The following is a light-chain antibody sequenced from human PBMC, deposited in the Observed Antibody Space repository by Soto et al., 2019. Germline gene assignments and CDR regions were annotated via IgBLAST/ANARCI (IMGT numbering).Light chain of an antibody. CDR3: SSYTRSSTHV. CDR2: DVR. J-gene: IGLJ1*01. Sequence: QSALTQPASVSASPGQSITISCTGTSSDVGGYNYVSWYQQHPGKAPKLMIYDVRNRPSGVSDRFSGSKSGNTASLTISGLQAEDEADYYCSSYTRSSTHVFGTGTKVTVL. V-gene: IGLV2-14*01. CDR1: SSDVGGYNY.